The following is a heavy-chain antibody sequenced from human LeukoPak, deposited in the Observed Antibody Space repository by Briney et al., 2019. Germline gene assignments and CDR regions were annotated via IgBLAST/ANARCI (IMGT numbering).Heavy chain of an antibody. CDR1: GGSISNYY. Sequence: SETLSLTCTVSGGSISNYYWSWIRQPPGKGLEWIGYISYIGSTNYNPSLKSRCTISEDTSKNQFSLKLSSVTAADTAVYYCAGSYHYYMDVWGKGTTVTVSS. CDR3: AGSYHYYMDV. J-gene: IGHJ6*03. CDR2: ISYIGST. V-gene: IGHV4-59*01.